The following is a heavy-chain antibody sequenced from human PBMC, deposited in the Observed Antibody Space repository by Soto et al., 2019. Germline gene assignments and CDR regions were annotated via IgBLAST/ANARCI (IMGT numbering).Heavy chain of an antibody. D-gene: IGHD4-17*01. CDR3: AKDPNGDYVGAFDS. J-gene: IGHJ3*01. CDR2: ISGGGGTT. CDR1: GLAFSSYA. Sequence: EVQLLESGGGLVQPGGSLRLSCAGYGLAFSSYAMMWLRQAPGRGLEWVSAISGGGGTTYHADSVKGRFTISRDNSKNTLYLQMNSLRAEDTAVYYCAKDPNGDYVGAFDSWGQGTMVTVSS. V-gene: IGHV3-23*01.